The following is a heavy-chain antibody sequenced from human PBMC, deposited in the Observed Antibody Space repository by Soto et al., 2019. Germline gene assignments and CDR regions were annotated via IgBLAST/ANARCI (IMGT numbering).Heavy chain of an antibody. J-gene: IGHJ4*02. D-gene: IGHD2-15*01. Sequence: SETLSLTCVVSGGSISSTNWWTWVRQTPGKGLEWIGEVYHTGSTKYNPSLKNQVTISLDKSNNQLSLNLKTVTAADTAVYYCATLPPRIVVVVLPIPSWGQGTLVTVSS. CDR1: GGSISSTNW. CDR2: VYHTGST. CDR3: ATLPPRIVVVVLPIPS. V-gene: IGHV4-4*02.